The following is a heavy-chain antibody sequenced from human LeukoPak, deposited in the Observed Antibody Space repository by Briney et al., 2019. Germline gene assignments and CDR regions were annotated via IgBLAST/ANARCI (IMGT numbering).Heavy chain of an antibody. V-gene: IGHV1-69*05. CDR2: IIPIFGTA. D-gene: IGHD3-22*01. CDR3: ARGGEPYYYDSSGYYTLDY. Sequence: ASVKVSCKASGGTFSSYAISWVRQAPGQGLEWMGRIIPIFGTANYAQKFQGRVTITTDESTSTAYMELSSLRSEDTAVYYCARGGEPYYYDSSGYYTLDYWGQGTLVTVSS. CDR1: GGTFSSYA. J-gene: IGHJ4*02.